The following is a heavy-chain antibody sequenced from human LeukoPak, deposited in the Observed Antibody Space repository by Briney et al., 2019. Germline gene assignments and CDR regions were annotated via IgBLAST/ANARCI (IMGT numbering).Heavy chain of an antibody. CDR2: INWNGGST. CDR3: ARERDCSGGSCYFYYFDY. V-gene: IGHV3-20*04. D-gene: IGHD2-15*01. J-gene: IGHJ4*02. CDR1: GFTFDDYG. Sequence: GGSLRLSCAASGFTFDDYGMSWVRQAPGKGLEWVSGINWNGGSTGYADSVKGRFTISRDNAKNSLYLQMNSLRAEDTALYYCARERDCSGGSCYFYYFDYWGQGTLVTVSS.